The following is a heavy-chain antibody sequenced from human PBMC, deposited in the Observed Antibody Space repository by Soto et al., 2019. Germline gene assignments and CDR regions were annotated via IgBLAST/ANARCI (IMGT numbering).Heavy chain of an antibody. Sequence: GESLKISCKASGYSFTTYWIDWVRQMPGKGLEWMGVIYPADSDTAYSPSFQGHVTISADKSINTAYLQWTSLKASDTAIYYCARHVDASPFDSWGQGTLVTVSS. J-gene: IGHJ4*02. CDR3: ARHVDASPFDS. V-gene: IGHV5-51*01. D-gene: IGHD2-15*01. CDR2: IYPADSDT. CDR1: GYSFTTYW.